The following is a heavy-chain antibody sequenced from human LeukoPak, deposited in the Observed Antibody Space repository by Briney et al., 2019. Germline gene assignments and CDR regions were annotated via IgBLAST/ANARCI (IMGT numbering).Heavy chain of an antibody. CDR2: IIPIFGTA. D-gene: IGHD2-2*02. V-gene: IGHV1-69*05. J-gene: IGHJ4*02. CDR1: GGTFSSYA. CDR3: ARVPPDCSSTSCYSY. Sequence: ASVKVSCKASGGTFSSYAISWVRQAPGQGLEWMGGIIPIFGTANYAQKFQGRVTITTDESTSTAYMALSSLRSEDTAVYYCARVPPDCSSTSCYSYWGQGTLVTVSS.